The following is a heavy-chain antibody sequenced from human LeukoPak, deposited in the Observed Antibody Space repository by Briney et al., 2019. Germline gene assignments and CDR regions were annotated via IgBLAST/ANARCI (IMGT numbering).Heavy chain of an antibody. Sequence: PGGSLRLSCAASGFTFNNFEMNWVRQAPGKGLEWIAYVSGSGSEIHYGDSVKVRFTISRDNAKSSVYLQMDSLRAEDMALYYCATKVPGTSHFSSWGQGTLVTVSS. CDR2: VSGSGSEI. D-gene: IGHD6-19*01. CDR1: GFTFNNFE. J-gene: IGHJ4*02. CDR3: ATKVPGTSHFSS. V-gene: IGHV3-48*03.